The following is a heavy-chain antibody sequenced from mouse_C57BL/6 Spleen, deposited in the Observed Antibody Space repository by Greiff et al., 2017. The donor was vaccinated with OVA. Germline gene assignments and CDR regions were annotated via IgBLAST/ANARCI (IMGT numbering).Heavy chain of an antibody. CDR2: ISYDGSN. CDR3: ARDEAYYAMDY. V-gene: IGHV3-6*01. J-gene: IGHJ4*01. Sequence: ESGPGLVKPSQSLSLTCSVTGYSITSGYYWNWIRQFPGNKLEWMGYISYDGSNNYNPSLKNRISITRDTSKNQFFLKLNSVTTEDAATYYCARDEAYYAMDYWGQGTSVTVSS. CDR1: GYSITSGYY.